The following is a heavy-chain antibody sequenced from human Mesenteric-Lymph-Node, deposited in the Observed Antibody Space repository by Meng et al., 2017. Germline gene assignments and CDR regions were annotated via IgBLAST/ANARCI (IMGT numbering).Heavy chain of an antibody. CDR1: GFTFSSSW. CDR2: IKCDGSEK. Sequence: GESLKISCAASGFTFSSSWMHWVCQAPEKGLEWVADIKCDGSEKYYVDSVKGRLTISRDNAKNSLYLQMNSLRAEDTAVYYCARDFQGWGQGTLVTVSS. V-gene: IGHV3-52*01. CDR3: ARDFQG. J-gene: IGHJ4*02. D-gene: IGHD3-3*01.